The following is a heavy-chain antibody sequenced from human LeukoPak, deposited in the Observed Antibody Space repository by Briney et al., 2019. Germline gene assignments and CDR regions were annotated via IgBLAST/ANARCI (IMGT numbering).Heavy chain of an antibody. CDR2: IYYSGST. J-gene: IGHJ4*02. V-gene: IGHV4-59*08. CDR1: GGSISSSY. CDR3: ATWGIAVAGTFDY. Sequence: SETLSLTCTVSGGSISSSYWSWIRQPPGKGLEWIGYIYYSGSTNYNPSFKSRVAISVDASKNQFSLKLSSVTAADTAVYYCATWGIAVAGTFDYWGQGTLVTGST. D-gene: IGHD6-19*01.